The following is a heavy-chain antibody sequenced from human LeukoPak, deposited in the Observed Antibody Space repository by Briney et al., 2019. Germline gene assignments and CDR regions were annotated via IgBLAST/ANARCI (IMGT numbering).Heavy chain of an antibody. CDR1: GYTFTSYH. J-gene: IGHJ5*02. CDR3: ARGPQLAYNWFDP. V-gene: IGHV1-2*02. Sequence: ASVKVSCKASGYTFTSYHMHWVRQAPGQGLEWMGWINPNSGGTNYAQKFQGRVTMTRDTSISTAYMELSRLRSDDTAVYYCARGPQLAYNWFDPWGQGTLVTVSS. D-gene: IGHD6-13*01. CDR2: INPNSGGT.